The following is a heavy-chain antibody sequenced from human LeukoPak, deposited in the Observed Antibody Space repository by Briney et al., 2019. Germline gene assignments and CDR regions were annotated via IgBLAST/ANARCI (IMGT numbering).Heavy chain of an antibody. CDR1: GFTFSSSS. V-gene: IGHV3-21*01. Sequence: TGGSLRLSCAASGFTFSSSSMNWVRQAPGKGLEWVSSISSSSSYIYYADSVKGRFTISRDNAKNSLYLQMNSLRAEDTAVYYCARGFGYSYGYVQGTVDYWGQGTLVTVSS. D-gene: IGHD5-18*01. CDR3: ARGFGYSYGYVQGTVDY. J-gene: IGHJ4*02. CDR2: ISSSSSYI.